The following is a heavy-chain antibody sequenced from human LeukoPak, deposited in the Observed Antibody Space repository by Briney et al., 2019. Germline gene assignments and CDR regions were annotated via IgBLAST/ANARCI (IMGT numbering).Heavy chain of an antibody. J-gene: IGHJ4*02. Sequence: ASVKVSCKASGYTFTTYYVHWVRQAPGQGLEWMGWMNPNSGNTGYAQKFQGRVTMTRDMSTSTVYMELSSLRSEDTAVYYCARDRRMTTVTQEFDYWGQGTLVTVSS. CDR1: GYTFTTYY. CDR3: ARDRRMTTVTQEFDY. CDR2: MNPNSGNT. V-gene: IGHV1-46*01. D-gene: IGHD4-17*01.